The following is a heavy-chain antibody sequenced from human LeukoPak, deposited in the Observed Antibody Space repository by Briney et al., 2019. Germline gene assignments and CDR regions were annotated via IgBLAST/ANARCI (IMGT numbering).Heavy chain of an antibody. J-gene: IGHJ4*02. D-gene: IGHD5-12*01. CDR2: IHPESGGT. CDR1: GYKFTDYS. V-gene: IGHV1-2*02. CDR3: ARLRGGYDSADY. Sequence: ASVKVSCKASGYKFTDYSMHWVRQAPGRGPEWMGWIHPESGGTNSAPEFQGRVTMTRGTSISTVYMELSRLGSDDTAVYYCARLRGGYDSADYWGQGTLVTVSS.